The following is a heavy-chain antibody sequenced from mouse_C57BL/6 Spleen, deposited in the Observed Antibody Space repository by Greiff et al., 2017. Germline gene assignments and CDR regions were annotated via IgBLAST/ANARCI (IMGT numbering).Heavy chain of an antibody. CDR2: INPSNGDT. Sequence: VQLQQSGPELVTPGDSVKISCKASGYSFTGYFLNWVMQRHGTSLEWIGRINPSNGDTFYNQKFKGKATLSVAKSSSTAHMELRSRTSEDSAGDYCARDYGSRGAWFAYWGQGTRVTVSA. D-gene: IGHD1-1*01. CDR3: ARDYGSRGAWFAY. V-gene: IGHV1-20*01. CDR1: GYSFTGYF. J-gene: IGHJ3*01.